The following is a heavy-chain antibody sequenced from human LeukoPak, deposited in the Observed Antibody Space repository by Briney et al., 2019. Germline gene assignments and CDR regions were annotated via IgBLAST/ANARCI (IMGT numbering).Heavy chain of an antibody. Sequence: PGGSLRLSCAASGFTFSSYSMNWVRQAPGKGLEWVSSISSRSSYIYYADSVEGRFTISRDNAQSSLYLQMNSLRAEDTAVYYCARDGVVATGDNWDYFYYMAVWGKGTTVTISS. CDR3: ARDGVVATGDNWDYFYYMAV. CDR1: GFTFSSYS. J-gene: IGHJ6*03. CDR2: ISSRSSYI. D-gene: IGHD1-1*01. V-gene: IGHV3-21*01.